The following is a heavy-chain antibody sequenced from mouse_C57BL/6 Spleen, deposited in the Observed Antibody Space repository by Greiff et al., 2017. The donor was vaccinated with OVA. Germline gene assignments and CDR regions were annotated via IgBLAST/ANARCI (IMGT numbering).Heavy chain of an antibody. CDR3: ARSYYDYDGYYCDY. D-gene: IGHD2-4*01. V-gene: IGHV1-50*01. CDR2: IDPSDSYT. CDR1: GYTFTSYW. Sequence: VQLQQPGAELVKPGASVKLSCKASGYTFTSYWMQWVKQRPGQGLEWIGEIDPSDSYTNYNQKFKGKATLTVDTSSSTAYMQLSSLTSEDSAVYYCARSYYDYDGYYCDYWGQGTTLTVSS. J-gene: IGHJ2*01.